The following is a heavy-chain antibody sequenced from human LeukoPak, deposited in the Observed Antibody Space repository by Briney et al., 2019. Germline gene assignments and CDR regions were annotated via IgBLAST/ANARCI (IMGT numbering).Heavy chain of an antibody. J-gene: IGHJ5*01. CDR1: GFTASSDY. V-gene: IGHV3-66*01. CDR3: AKEGAYPIITYDS. D-gene: IGHD3-10*01. CDR2: IYSGGST. Sequence: GGSLRLSCVVSGFTASSDYMSWVRQAPGKGPEWVSVIYSGGSTYYADSVKGRFTISRDNAKNSLYLQMDSLRAEDTAVYYCAKEGAYPIITYDSWGQGALVTVSS.